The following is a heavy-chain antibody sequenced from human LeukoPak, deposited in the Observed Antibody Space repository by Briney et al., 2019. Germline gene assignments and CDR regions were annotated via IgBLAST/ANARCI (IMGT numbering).Heavy chain of an antibody. CDR2: INAGNGNT. CDR1: GYTLTNYA. V-gene: IGHV1-3*01. D-gene: IGHD6-13*01. Sequence: GASVKVSCKASGYTLTNYALHWVRQAPGQRLEWMGWINAGNGNTKYSQKFQGRVTITRDTSASTAYMELSSLRSEDTAVYYCARGGGPYSSSPRNQFDYWGQGTLVTVSS. CDR3: ARGGGPYSSSPRNQFDY. J-gene: IGHJ4*02.